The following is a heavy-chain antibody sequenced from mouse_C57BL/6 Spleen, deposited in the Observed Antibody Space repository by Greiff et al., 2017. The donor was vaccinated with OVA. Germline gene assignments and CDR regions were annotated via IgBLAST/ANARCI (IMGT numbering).Heavy chain of an antibody. CDR2: ISRGSSTI. J-gene: IGHJ4*01. V-gene: IGHV5-17*01. CDR3: AGQNYYGSSPYAMDY. D-gene: IGHD1-1*01. CDR1: GFTFSDYG. Sequence: EVMLVESGGGLVKPGGSLKLSCAASGFTFSDYGMHWVRQAPEKGLEWVAYISRGSSTIYYADTVKGRFTISRDNAKNTLFLQMTSLRSEDTAMYYSAGQNYYGSSPYAMDYWGQGTSVTVSS.